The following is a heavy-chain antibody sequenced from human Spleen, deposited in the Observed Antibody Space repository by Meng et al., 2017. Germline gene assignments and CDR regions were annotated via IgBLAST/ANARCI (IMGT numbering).Heavy chain of an antibody. CDR3: ARGPTTMAHDFDY. V-gene: IGHV4-34*01. J-gene: IGHJ4*02. Sequence: VRVQQWGTGLLRPSETLSLTCFVSGGSFSDYYWSCIRQPPGKGLEWIGEINHSGSTNYNPSLESRATISVDTSQNNLSLKLSSVTAADSAVYYCARGPTTMAHDFDYWGQGTLVTVSS. D-gene: IGHD4-11*01. CDR1: GGSFSDYY. CDR2: INHSGST.